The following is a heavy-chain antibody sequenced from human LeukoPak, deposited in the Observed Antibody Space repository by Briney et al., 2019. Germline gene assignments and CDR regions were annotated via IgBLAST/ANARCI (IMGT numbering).Heavy chain of an antibody. CDR3: AKEVRGGYYYSYFDY. J-gene: IGHJ4*02. D-gene: IGHD3-22*01. V-gene: IGHV3-23*01. CDR2: ISGSGGST. CDR1: GFTFGVYA. Sequence: GGCLRLSCTASGFTFGVYAMTWVRQAPGKGLEWVSAISGSGGSTYYADSVKGRFTISRDNSKNTLYLQMNSLRAEDTAVYYCAKEVRGGYYYSYFDYWGQGTLVTVSS.